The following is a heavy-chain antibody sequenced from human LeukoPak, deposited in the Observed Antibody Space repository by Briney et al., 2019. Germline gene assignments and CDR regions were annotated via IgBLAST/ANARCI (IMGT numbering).Heavy chain of an antibody. CDR1: GFTFSNCA. D-gene: IGHD6-13*01. Sequence: GGSLRLSCTASGFTFSNCAMTWVRQAPGKGLEWVSAISGSGGNTYYADSVKGRFTISRDNSKNTLYLQMNSLRAEDTAVYYCAKRQVSAAAGALDYWGQGTLLTVSS. CDR3: AKRQVSAAAGALDY. V-gene: IGHV3-23*01. CDR2: ISGSGGNT. J-gene: IGHJ4*02.